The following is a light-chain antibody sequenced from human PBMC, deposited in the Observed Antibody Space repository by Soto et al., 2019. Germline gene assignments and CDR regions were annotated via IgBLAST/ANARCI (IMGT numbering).Light chain of an antibody. CDR1: QNIRNF. CDR3: QQYNTFAT. CDR2: DAS. J-gene: IGKJ5*01. V-gene: IGKV1-5*01. Sequence: DIQLTHYNSTLSAAVGDSVTISSRASQNIRNFLAWYQQKPGKAPKPLIYDASTLKTGVPSRFSGSGSGSEFNFTITCLQPDDFATYFCQQYNTFATFCHVARLEI.